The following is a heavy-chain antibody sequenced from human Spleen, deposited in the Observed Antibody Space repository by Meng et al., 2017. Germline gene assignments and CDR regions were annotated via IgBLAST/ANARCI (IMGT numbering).Heavy chain of an antibody. Sequence: VQLLESGGGVVQPGRSLRLCCAASGFTFGRYGMHWVRQAPGKGLEWVAIISNDGNNQNYADSVKGRFTISRDNSKNTVYLQMNSLRVEDTAVYYCTKAVASMGYHFDYWGQGTLVTVSS. CDR2: ISNDGNNQ. CDR1: GFTFGRYG. D-gene: IGHD6-19*01. V-gene: IGHV3-30*18. J-gene: IGHJ4*02. CDR3: TKAVASMGYHFDY.